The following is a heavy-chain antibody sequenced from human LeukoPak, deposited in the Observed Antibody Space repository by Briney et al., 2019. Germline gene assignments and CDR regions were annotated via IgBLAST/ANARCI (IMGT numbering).Heavy chain of an antibody. Sequence: GASVTVSFMASSGTFIHHAIAWVRQAPGQGAEWMGGIVTISGIADYAQKFQGRVTITADESTSTAYMELRSLTSDDTAVYYCARGLQYQLFKALRYYYMDVWGEGTTVTVSS. CDR2: IVTISGIA. CDR3: ARGLQYQLFKALRYYYMDV. J-gene: IGHJ6*03. D-gene: IGHD2-2*01. V-gene: IGHV1-69*13. CDR1: SGTFIHHA.